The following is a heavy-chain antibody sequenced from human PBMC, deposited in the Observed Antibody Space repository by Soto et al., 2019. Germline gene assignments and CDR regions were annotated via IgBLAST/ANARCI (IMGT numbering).Heavy chain of an antibody. V-gene: IGHV3-23*01. CDR1: GFTFKSLA. J-gene: IGHJ4*02. CDR3: TEDRSSGGSCYSLSS. CDR2: ISGSGDNT. Sequence: EVQLLESGGGLVQPGGSLRLSCAASGFTFKSLAMSWVRQAPGKGLEWVAGISGSGDNTYYADSIKGRFTIARDNSKNALFLQVNSLRVEDTAVYYCTEDRSSGGSCYSLSSWGQGTLVTVSS. D-gene: IGHD2-15*01.